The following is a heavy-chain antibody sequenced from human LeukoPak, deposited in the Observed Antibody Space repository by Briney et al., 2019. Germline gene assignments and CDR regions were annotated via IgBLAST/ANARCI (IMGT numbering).Heavy chain of an antibody. CDR3: ARAGGYFDWLPWDY. V-gene: IGHV4-4*02. CDR1: GGSISSSNW. Sequence: SETLSLTCAVSGGSISSSNWWSWVRQPPGKGLEWIGYIYYSGSTNYNPSLKSRVTISVDTSKNQFSLKLSSVTAADTAVYYCARAGGYFDWLPWDYWGQGTLVTVSS. CDR2: IYYSGST. J-gene: IGHJ4*02. D-gene: IGHD3-9*01.